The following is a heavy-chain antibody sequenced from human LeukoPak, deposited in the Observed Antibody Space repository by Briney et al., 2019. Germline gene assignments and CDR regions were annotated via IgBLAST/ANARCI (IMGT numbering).Heavy chain of an antibody. CDR2: ISSSSSYI. CDR1: GFTFSSYS. CDR3: ARDSPRYCSGGSCYPFDY. J-gene: IGHJ4*02. D-gene: IGHD2-15*01. Sequence: GGSLRLSCAASGFTFSSYSMNWVRQAPGKGLEWVSSISSSSSYIYYADSVKGRFTIYRDNAKNSLYLQMNSLRAEDTAVYYCARDSPRYCSGGSCYPFDYWGQGTLVTVSS. V-gene: IGHV3-21*01.